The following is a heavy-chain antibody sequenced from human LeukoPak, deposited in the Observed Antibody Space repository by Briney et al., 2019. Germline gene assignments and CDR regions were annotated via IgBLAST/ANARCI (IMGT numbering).Heavy chain of an antibody. V-gene: IGHV4-34*01. CDR2: INHSGST. Sequence: PSETLSLTCAVYGGSFSGYYWSWIRQPPGKGLEWIGEINHSGSTNYNPSLKSRVTISVDTSKNQFSLKLSSVTAADTAVYYCARGARGEAVGATGSRIIFDYWGQGTLVTVSS. D-gene: IGHD1-26*01. J-gene: IGHJ4*02. CDR3: ARGARGEAVGATGSRIIFDY. CDR1: GGSFSGYY.